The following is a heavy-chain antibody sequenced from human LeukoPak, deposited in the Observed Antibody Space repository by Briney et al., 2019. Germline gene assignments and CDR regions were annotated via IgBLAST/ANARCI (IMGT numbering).Heavy chain of an antibody. V-gene: IGHV4-34*01. CDR3: ARRPIVGSTGFYFDP. J-gene: IGHJ5*02. CDR2: INHSGST. D-gene: IGHD1-26*01. Sequence: SETLSHTCAVYGGSFSGYYWSWIRQPPGKGLEWIGEINHSGSTNYNPSLKSRVTISVDTSKNQFSLKLASLTAADTAVYYCARRPIVGSTGFYFDPWGPGTLVTVSS. CDR1: GGSFSGYY.